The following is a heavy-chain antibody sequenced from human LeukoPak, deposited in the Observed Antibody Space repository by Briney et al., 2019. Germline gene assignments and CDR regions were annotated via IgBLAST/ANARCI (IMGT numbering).Heavy chain of an antibody. CDR1: GFTFSSYA. CDR3: AKDRVGTVSTFNDY. J-gene: IGHJ4*02. V-gene: IGHV3-23*01. CDR2: VNGSGDST. Sequence: GGSLRLSCAASGFTFSSYAMSWVRQAPGKGLEWVSSVNGSGDSTYYADSVEGRFTISRDNFKNTLYLQMNSLRAEDTAMYYCAKDRVGTVSTFNDYWGQGTLVTVSS. D-gene: IGHD4-17*01.